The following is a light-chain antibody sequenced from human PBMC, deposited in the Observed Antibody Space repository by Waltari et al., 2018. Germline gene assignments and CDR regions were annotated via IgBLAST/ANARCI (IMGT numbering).Light chain of an antibody. CDR1: QSIGSS. J-gene: IGKJ1*01. CDR3: QQRINWPRT. Sequence: ETVLTQSPGTLALSPGERATLSCRASQSIGSSLAWYQHIPGQAPRHLFYDASNRATGIPARFSGSGSGTDFTLTISSLEPEDFAVYYCQQRINWPRTFGQGTKVEIK. V-gene: IGKV3-11*01. CDR2: DAS.